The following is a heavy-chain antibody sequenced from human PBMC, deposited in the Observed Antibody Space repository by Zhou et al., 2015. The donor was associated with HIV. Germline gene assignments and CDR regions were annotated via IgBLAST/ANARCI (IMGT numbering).Heavy chain of an antibody. CDR1: GGPFSTYD. CDR2: MNPNSGNT. V-gene: IGHV1-8*02. D-gene: IGHD3-10*01. J-gene: IGHJ4*02. Sequence: VQLVQSGPEVKRPGSSVTVSCKATGGPFSTYDITWMRQAPGQGLEWMGWMNPNSGNTGYAQKFQGRVTMTRDTSISTAYMELSSLRSEDTAVYYCARGSSGSGSSNDYWGQGTLVAVSS. CDR3: ARGSSGSGSSNDY.